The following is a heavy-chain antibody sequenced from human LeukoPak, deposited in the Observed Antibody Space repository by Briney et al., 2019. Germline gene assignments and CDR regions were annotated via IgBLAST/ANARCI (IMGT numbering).Heavy chain of an antibody. CDR3: ARDRSGWNDFDY. V-gene: IGHV1-46*01. CDR1: GYTFTSYD. D-gene: IGHD1-1*01. Sequence: WASVKVSCKASGYTFTSYDINWVRQATGQGLEWMGIINPSGGSTSYAQKFQGRVTMTRDTSTSTVYMELSSLRSEDTAVYYCARDRSGWNDFDYWGQGTLVTVSS. J-gene: IGHJ4*02. CDR2: INPSGGST.